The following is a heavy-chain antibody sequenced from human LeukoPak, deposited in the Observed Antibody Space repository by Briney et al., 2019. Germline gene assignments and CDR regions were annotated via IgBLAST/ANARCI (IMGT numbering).Heavy chain of an antibody. J-gene: IGHJ5*02. D-gene: IGHD6-13*01. CDR3: ARDGESYSSSWYYNWFDP. CDR2: IYTSGST. V-gene: IGHV4-61*02. Sequence: PSETLSLTCTVSGGSISSGSYYWSWIRQPAGKGLEWIGRIYTSGSTNYNPSLKSRVTISVDTSKNQFSLKLSSVTAADTAVYYCARDGESYSSSWYYNWFDPWGQGTLVTVFS. CDR1: GGSISSGSYY.